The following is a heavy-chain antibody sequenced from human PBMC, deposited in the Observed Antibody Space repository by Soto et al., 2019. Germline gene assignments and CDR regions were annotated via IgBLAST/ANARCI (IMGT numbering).Heavy chain of an antibody. J-gene: IGHJ1*01. CDR3: ARDPRSITGTTSSEDVQH. D-gene: IGHD1-20*01. CDR2: IIHILGIT. V-gene: IGHV1-69*01. Sequence: QAQLLQSGAEVKKPGSSVNVSCKASGGTFSGYAISWVRQAPGQGLEWMGGIIHILGITNYAQKFQGRITIAADESTGTVYMDLRSLRSEDTAVYYCARDPRSITGTTSSEDVQHWGQGTLVSVSS. CDR1: GGTFSGYA.